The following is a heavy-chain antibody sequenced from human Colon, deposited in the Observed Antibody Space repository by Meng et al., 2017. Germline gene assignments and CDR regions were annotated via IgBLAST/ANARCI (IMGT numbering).Heavy chain of an antibody. Sequence: QVHLHESGPGLVRRSDDLSLVCTVSGGSIKSGGYHWSWVRQHPGKGLEYIEFMSDSGTTDYNPSLRSRVSISEIGSSKNQFSLTLRSVTAADTATYFCARDTLYGTDYWGQGVLVTVSS. CDR1: GGSIKSGGYH. J-gene: IGHJ4*02. CDR2: MSDSGTT. V-gene: IGHV4-31*03. D-gene: IGHD4-17*01. CDR3: ARDTLYGTDY.